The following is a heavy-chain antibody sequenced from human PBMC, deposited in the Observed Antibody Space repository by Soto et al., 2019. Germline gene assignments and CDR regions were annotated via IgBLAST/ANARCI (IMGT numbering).Heavy chain of an antibody. V-gene: IGHV3-74*03. CDR1: GFTFSTYW. J-gene: IGHJ4*02. Sequence: PGGSLRLSCAASGFTFSTYWMHWVRKVQGKGLVWLSHIDSDGNSTTYADSVKGRFTISRDNAKNTLYLQMTSLRAEDTAVYYCARVSREVVPAAIDYWGQGTPVTVSS. CDR3: ARVSREVVPAAIDY. CDR2: IDSDGNST. D-gene: IGHD2-2*01.